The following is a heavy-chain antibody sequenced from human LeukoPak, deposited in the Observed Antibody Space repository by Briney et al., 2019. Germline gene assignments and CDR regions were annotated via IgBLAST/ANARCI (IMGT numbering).Heavy chain of an antibody. CDR2: IGSSSSYI. D-gene: IGHD1-26*01. J-gene: IGHJ4*02. CDR3: ARESGSYYDF. Sequence: GGSLRLSCAASGFTFSSYSMNWVRQAPGKGLEWVSSIGSSSSYIYYADSVKGRFSISRDNAKNSLYLQMNSLRAEDTAVYYCARESGSYYDFWGQGTLVTVSS. V-gene: IGHV3-21*01. CDR1: GFTFSSYS.